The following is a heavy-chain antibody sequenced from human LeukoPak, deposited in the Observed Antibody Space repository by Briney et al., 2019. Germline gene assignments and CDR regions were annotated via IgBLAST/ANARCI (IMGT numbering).Heavy chain of an antibody. CDR1: GGTFSSYA. Sequence: ASVKVSCKASGGTFSSYAISWVRQAPRQGLEWMGGIIPIFGTANYAQKFQGRVTITTDESTSTAYMELSSLRSEDTAVYYCARVYGSGSYYYQYFDYWGQGTLVTVSS. CDR2: IIPIFGTA. D-gene: IGHD3-10*01. CDR3: ARVYGSGSYYYQYFDY. J-gene: IGHJ4*02. V-gene: IGHV1-69*05.